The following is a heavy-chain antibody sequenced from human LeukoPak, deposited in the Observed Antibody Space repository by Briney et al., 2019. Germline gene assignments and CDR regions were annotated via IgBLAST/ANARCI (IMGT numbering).Heavy chain of an antibody. CDR1: GFTLSSYE. CDR3: ARDNYYGSGSPDIYFDY. J-gene: IGHJ4*02. Sequence: GGSLRLSCAASGFTLSSYEMNWVRQAPGKGLEWVSYISSSGSTIYYADSVKGRFTISRDNAKNSLYLQMNSLRAEDTAVYYCARDNYYGSGSPDIYFDYWGQGTLVTVSS. CDR2: ISSSGSTI. V-gene: IGHV3-48*03. D-gene: IGHD3-10*01.